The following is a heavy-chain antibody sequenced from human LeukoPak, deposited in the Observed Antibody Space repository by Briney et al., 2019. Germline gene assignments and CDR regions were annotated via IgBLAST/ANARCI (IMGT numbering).Heavy chain of an antibody. CDR3: ARKGTYYYDSRRRGYFDY. V-gene: IGHV4-30-2*01. D-gene: IGHD3-22*01. CDR1: GGSISSGGYS. CDR2: IYHSGST. J-gene: IGHJ4*02. Sequence: PSETLSLTCAVSGGSISSGGYSWSWIRQPPGKGLEWIGYIYHSGSTYYNPSLKSRVTISVDTSKNQFSLKLSSVTAADTAVYYCARKGTYYYDSRRRGYFDYWGQGTLVTVSS.